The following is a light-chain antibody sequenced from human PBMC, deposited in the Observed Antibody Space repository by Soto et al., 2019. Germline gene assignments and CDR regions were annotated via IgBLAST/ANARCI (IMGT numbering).Light chain of an antibody. V-gene: IGLV2-14*01. CDR1: SSDVGGYNS. J-gene: IGLJ2*01. Sequence: QSVLTQPASVSGSPGQSITISCTGTSSDVGGYNSVSWYQQHPGKAPKLMIYEVSDRPSGVSNRFSGSKSGNTASLTISGLQADDEAGYYCSSYTTSSTVLFGGGTKVTVL. CDR3: SSYTTSSTVL. CDR2: EVS.